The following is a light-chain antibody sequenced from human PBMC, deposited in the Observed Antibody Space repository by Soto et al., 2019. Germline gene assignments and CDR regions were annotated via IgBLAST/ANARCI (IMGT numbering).Light chain of an antibody. CDR3: QQYNNWPPT. CDR1: QSVRSN. CDR2: GAS. Sequence: EIVMTQSPATLSVSPGEWASLAVRASQSVRSNLAWYQQRPGQAPRLLIYGASTRATGIPARFSGSGSGTEFTLTISSLQSEDFAVYYCQQYNNWPPTFGGGTKVDIK. V-gene: IGKV3-15*01. J-gene: IGKJ4*01.